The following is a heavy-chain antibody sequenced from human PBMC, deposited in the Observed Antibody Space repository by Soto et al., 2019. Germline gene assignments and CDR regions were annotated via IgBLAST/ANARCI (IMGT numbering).Heavy chain of an antibody. Sequence: SETLSLTCTVSGGSISSGGYYWSWIRQHPGKGLEWIGYIYYSGSTYYNPSLKSRVTISVDTSKNQFSLKLGSVTAADTAVYYCASSGSAQKNTVTTVRGGEYYYYGMDVWGQGTTVTVSS. D-gene: IGHD4-17*01. V-gene: IGHV4-31*03. J-gene: IGHJ6*02. CDR3: ASSGSAQKNTVTTVRGGEYYYYGMDV. CDR1: GGSISSGGYY. CDR2: IYYSGST.